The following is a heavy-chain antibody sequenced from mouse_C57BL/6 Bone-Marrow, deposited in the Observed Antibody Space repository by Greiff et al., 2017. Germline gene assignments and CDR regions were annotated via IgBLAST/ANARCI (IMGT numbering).Heavy chain of an antibody. CDR3: AREWIYYYGGFAY. V-gene: IGHV3-6*01. J-gene: IGHJ3*01. CDR2: ISYDGSN. D-gene: IGHD1-1*01. Sequence: EESGPGLVKPSQSLSLTCSVTGYSITSGYYWNWIRQFPGNKLEWMGYISYDGSNNYNPSLKNRISITRDTSKNQFFLKLNSVTTEDTATYYCAREWIYYYGGFAYWGQGTLVTVSA. CDR1: GYSITSGYY.